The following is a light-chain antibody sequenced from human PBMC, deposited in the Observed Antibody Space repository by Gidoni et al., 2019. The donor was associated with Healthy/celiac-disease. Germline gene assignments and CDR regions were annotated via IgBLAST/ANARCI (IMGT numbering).Light chain of an antibody. V-gene: IGKV1-39*01. CDR3: QQRYSTPPT. CDR1: QSISNY. J-gene: IGKJ1*01. CDR2: AAS. Sequence: DIQMTQSPSSLSASVGDRVTITCRASQSISNYLNWYQQKPGKAPELLIYAASSLQSGVPSRFSGSGSGTDFTLTISSLQPEDFATYHCQQRYSTPPTFGQGTKVEIK.